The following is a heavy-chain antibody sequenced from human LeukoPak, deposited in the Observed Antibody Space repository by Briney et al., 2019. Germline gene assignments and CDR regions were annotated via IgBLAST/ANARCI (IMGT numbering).Heavy chain of an antibody. J-gene: IGHJ4*02. CDR3: TRAVRNQLLSEY. V-gene: IGHV1-8*01. D-gene: IGHD2-2*01. Sequence: GASVRVSCKASGYTVSNYDVTWVRQAPGQGLEYMGWMNPNSGNTGFEQKFRGRVTMTSDASTTPAFRELMRLTSEDTAVYYCTRAVRNQLLSEYWGEGTRITVSS. CDR1: GYTVSNYD. CDR2: MNPNSGNT.